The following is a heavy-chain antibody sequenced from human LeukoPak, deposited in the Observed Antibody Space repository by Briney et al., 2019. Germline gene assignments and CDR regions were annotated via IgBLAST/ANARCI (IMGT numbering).Heavy chain of an antibody. CDR2: IYYSGST. CDR3: ARERRTIFGVVNPILASPYYYYGMDV. J-gene: IGHJ6*02. V-gene: IGHV4-39*02. D-gene: IGHD3-3*01. CDR1: GGSISSSSYY. Sequence: PSETLSLTCTVSGGSISSSSYYWGWIRQPPGTGLEWIGSIYYSGSTYYNPSLKSRVTISVDTSKNQFSLKLSSVTAADTAVYYCARERRTIFGVVNPILASPYYYYGMDVWGQGTTVTVSS.